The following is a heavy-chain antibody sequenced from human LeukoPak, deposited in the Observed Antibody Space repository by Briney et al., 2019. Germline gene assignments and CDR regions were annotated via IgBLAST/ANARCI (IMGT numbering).Heavy chain of an antibody. D-gene: IGHD2-8*01. J-gene: IGHJ4*02. CDR3: ARGRWDNGFDY. CDR1: GGTFSSYA. V-gene: IGHV1-8*03. Sequence: ASVKVSCKASGGTFSSYAISWVRQATGQGLEWMGWMNPNSGNTGYAQKFQGRVTITRNTSISTAYMELSSLRSEDTAVYYCARGRWDNGFDYWGQGTLVTVSS. CDR2: MNPNSGNT.